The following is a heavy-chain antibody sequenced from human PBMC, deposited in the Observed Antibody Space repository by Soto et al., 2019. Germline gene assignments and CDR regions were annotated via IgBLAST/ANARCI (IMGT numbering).Heavy chain of an antibody. Sequence: PGGSLRLSCTASGFSFRSYGMHWVRQAPGKGLEWVAVIWYDGSTKXYGDSVKGRFTISRDDSKSTLYLHMNSLRAEDTAVYYCARDTWGLDYWGQGTQVTVSS. CDR2: IWYDGSTK. V-gene: IGHV3-33*01. D-gene: IGHD3-16*01. CDR1: GFSFRSYG. CDR3: ARDTWGLDY. J-gene: IGHJ4*02.